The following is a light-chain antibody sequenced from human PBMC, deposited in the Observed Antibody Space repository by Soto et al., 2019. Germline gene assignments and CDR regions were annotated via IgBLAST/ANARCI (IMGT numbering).Light chain of an antibody. J-gene: IGKJ1*01. V-gene: IGKV3-20*01. CDR1: QSVSSSF. CDR2: GAS. Sequence: VLTQSPYTLSFSPLERSTLSCRASQSVSSSFLSWYQQKPGQAPRLLIYGASSRATGISERFSGSGSGTDFTLTIARLEPEDFAVYYCQHYGSLPRPWTFGQGTKVDIK. CDR3: QHYGSLPRPWT.